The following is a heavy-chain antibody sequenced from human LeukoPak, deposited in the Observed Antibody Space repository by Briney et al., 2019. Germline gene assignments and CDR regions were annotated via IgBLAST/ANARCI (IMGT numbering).Heavy chain of an antibody. CDR1: GGSVSSSEHY. D-gene: IGHD6-6*01. CDR2: LYYSGSA. J-gene: IGHJ4*02. V-gene: IGHV4-39*01. CDR3: ARRPSIAARPGLDY. Sequence: SETLSLTCTVSGGSVSSSEHYWGWIRQPPGKGLEWIGTLYYSGSAFYNPSLKSRVTISVDTSKNQFSLKLSSVTAADTAVYYCARRPSIAARPGLDYWGQGTLVTVSS.